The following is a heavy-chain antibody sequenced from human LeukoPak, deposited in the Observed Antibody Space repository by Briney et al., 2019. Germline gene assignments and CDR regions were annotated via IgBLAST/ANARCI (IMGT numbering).Heavy chain of an antibody. CDR3: ARHAYSNYLLDY. V-gene: IGHV4-38-2*01. CDR2: IYHSGST. J-gene: IGHJ4*02. CDR1: GYSISSGYY. D-gene: IGHD4-11*01. Sequence: PSETLSLTCAVSGYSISSGYYWGWIRQPPGKGLEWIGSIYHSGSTYYNPSLKSRVTISVDTSKSQFSLKLSSVTAADTAVYYCARHAYSNYLLDYWGQGTLVTVSS.